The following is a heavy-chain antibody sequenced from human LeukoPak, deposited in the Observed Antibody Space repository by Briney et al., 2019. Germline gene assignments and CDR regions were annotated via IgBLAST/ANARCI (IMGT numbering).Heavy chain of an antibody. D-gene: IGHD6-13*01. CDR1: GDSVSSNSSS. CDR2: TYYRAKTYN. J-gene: IGHJ3*02. Sequence: SQTLSLTCTISGDSVSSNSSSWNWIRQSPWKGLEWLGRTYYRAKTYNDPAVSVKSRITLNPDTSKNQCSLQLNSVTPEDTALYYCARGDPYSSTWYPNAFDIWGQGTMVTVPS. V-gene: IGHV6-1*01. CDR3: ARGDPYSSTWYPNAFDI.